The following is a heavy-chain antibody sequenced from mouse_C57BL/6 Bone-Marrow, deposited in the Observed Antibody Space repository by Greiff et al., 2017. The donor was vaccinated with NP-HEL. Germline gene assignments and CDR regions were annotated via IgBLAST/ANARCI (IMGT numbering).Heavy chain of an antibody. Sequence: EVQLLESGGGLVKPGGSLKLSCAASGFTFSDYGMHWVRQAPEKGLEWVAYISSGSSTIYYADTVKGRFTISSDNAKYTLFLQVSSVRSEDTTMFYCARNDYDPAWFAYWGQGTLVTVSA. V-gene: IGHV5-17*01. J-gene: IGHJ3*01. CDR3: ARNDYDPAWFAY. CDR2: ISSGSSTI. CDR1: GFTFSDYG. D-gene: IGHD2-4*01.